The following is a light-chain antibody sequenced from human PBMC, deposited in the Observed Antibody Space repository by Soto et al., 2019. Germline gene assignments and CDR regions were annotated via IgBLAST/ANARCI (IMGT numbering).Light chain of an antibody. J-gene: IGLJ1*01. CDR1: SSNIGDNP. Sequence: QSFLTQPPSASGTPGQRITISCSGSSSNIGDNPVNWYQQLPGAAPKLLIYINDQRPSGVPDRFSGSKSGTSASLAINGLQPEDEADYYCAAWDDSLNALFGTGTKVTVL. V-gene: IGLV1-44*01. CDR3: AAWDDSLNAL. CDR2: IND.